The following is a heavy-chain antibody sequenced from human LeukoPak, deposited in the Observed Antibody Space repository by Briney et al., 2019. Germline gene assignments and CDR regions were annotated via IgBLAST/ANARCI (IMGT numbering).Heavy chain of an antibody. CDR3: AKAGKGGPYYFDY. J-gene: IGHJ4*02. CDR2: IWYGGSNK. D-gene: IGHD4-23*01. V-gene: IGHV3-30*02. Sequence: GGSLRLSCAASGFTFSSYGMHWVRQAPGKGLEWVAVIWYGGSNKYYADSVKGRFTISRDNSKNTLYLQMNSLRAEDTAVYYCAKAGKGGPYYFDYWGQGTLVTVSS. CDR1: GFTFSSYG.